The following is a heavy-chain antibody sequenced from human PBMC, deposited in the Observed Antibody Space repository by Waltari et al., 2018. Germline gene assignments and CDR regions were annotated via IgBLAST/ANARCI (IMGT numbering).Heavy chain of an antibody. D-gene: IGHD1-26*01. CDR3: ARAWISLILGATSAFDI. CDR2: INQRGST. V-gene: IGHV4-34*01. Sequence: QVQLQQWGAGLLKPSETLSLTCAVYGGSFSGYYWSWIGQPPGKGLEWIGEINQRGSTNSNPSRKSLVTISVDTSKNQFSLKLSSVTAADTAVYYCARAWISLILGATSAFDIWGQGTMVTVS. CDR1: GGSFSGYY. J-gene: IGHJ3*02.